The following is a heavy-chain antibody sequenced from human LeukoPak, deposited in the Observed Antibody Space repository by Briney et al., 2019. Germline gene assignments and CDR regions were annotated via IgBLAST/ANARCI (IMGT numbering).Heavy chain of an antibody. CDR2: IYYSGST. Sequence: ASETLSLTCTVSGGSISSSSYYWGWIRQPPGKGLEWIGSIYYSGSTYYNPSLKSRVTISVDTSKNQFSLKLSSVTAADTAVYYCARDFSDLSSGWYGNVDYWGQGTLVTVSS. CDR3: ARDFSDLSSGWYGNVDY. D-gene: IGHD6-19*01. V-gene: IGHV4-39*07. J-gene: IGHJ4*02. CDR1: GGSISSSSYY.